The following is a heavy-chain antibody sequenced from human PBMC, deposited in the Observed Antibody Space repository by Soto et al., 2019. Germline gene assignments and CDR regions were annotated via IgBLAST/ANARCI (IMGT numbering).Heavy chain of an antibody. CDR2: IIPILGIA. V-gene: IGHV1-69*04. J-gene: IGHJ4*02. CDR1: GGTFSSYT. D-gene: IGHD2-15*01. CDR3: ARDHDGYCSGGSCFYFDY. Sequence: SVKVSCKASGGTFSSYTISWVRQAPGQGLEWMGRIIPILGIANYAQKFQGRVTITADKSTSTAYMELSSLRSEDTAVYYCARDHDGYCSGGSCFYFDYWGQ.